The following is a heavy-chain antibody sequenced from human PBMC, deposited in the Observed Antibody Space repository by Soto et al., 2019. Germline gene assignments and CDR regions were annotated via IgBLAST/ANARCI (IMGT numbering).Heavy chain of an antibody. Sequence: VQLLESGGGLVQPGGSLRLSCAASGFTFSSYAMSWVRQAPGKGLEWVSAISGSGGSTYYADSVKGRFTISRDNSKNTLYLQMNSLRAEDTAVYYCAKGTPYDFWSGFQHAYYFDYWGQGTLVTVSS. V-gene: IGHV3-23*01. J-gene: IGHJ4*02. CDR1: GFTFSSYA. D-gene: IGHD3-3*01. CDR3: AKGTPYDFWSGFQHAYYFDY. CDR2: ISGSGGST.